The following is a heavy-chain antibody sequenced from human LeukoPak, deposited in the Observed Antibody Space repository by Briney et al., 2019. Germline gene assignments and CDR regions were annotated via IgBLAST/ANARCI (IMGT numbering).Heavy chain of an antibody. CDR3: ARRIVATIGLYYYGMDV. CDR1: GGTISSSNW. J-gene: IGHJ6*04. V-gene: IGHV4-4*02. Sequence: KSSGTLSLTCAVSGGTISSSNWWSWVRQPPGKGLEWIGEIYHSGSTNYNPSLKSRVTISVDKSKNQFSLKLSSVTAADTAVYYCARRIVATIGLYYYGMDVWGKGTTVTVSS. CDR2: IYHSGST. D-gene: IGHD5-12*01.